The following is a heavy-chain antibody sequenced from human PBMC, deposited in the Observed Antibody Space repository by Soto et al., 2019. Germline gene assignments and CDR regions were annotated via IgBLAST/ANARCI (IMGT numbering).Heavy chain of an antibody. CDR2: ISAYNGNT. CDR1: GYTFTSYG. Sequence: QVQLVQSGAEVKKPGASVKVSCKASGYTFTSYGISWVRQAPGQGLEWMGWISAYNGNTNYAQKLQGRVTMTTDTPTSTAYMELRSLRSDDTAVYYCARVLGYCSGGSCYSYGMDVWGQGTTVTVSS. J-gene: IGHJ6*02. CDR3: ARVLGYCSGGSCYSYGMDV. V-gene: IGHV1-18*01. D-gene: IGHD2-15*01.